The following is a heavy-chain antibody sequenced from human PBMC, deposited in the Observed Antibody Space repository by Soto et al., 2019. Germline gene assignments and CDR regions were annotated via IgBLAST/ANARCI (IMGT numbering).Heavy chain of an antibody. D-gene: IGHD3-10*01. V-gene: IGHV4-31*03. CDR1: GGSISSGGYY. J-gene: IGHJ4*02. CDR2: IYYSGST. CDR3: AAMRVRGVRDS. Sequence: SETLSLTCTVSGGSISSGGYYWSWIRQHPGKGLEWVAYIYYSGSTYYNPSLKSRLNMSVDTSKNQFSLKLTSVTAANTAVYYCAAMRVRGVRDSWGPGTLVTVSS.